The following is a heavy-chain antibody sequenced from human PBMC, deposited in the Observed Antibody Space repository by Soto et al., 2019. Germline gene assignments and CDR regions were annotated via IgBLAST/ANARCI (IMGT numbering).Heavy chain of an antibody. CDR3: ARTGLLWFGEVEDGEARFDY. V-gene: IGHV3-23*01. J-gene: IGHJ4*02. CDR2: ISGSGGST. Sequence: GGSLRLSCAASGFTFSSYAMSWVRQAPGKGLEWVSAISGSGGSTYYADSVKGRFTISRDNSKNTLYLQMNSLRAEDTAVYYCARTGLLWFGEVEDGEARFDYWGQGTLVTVSS. CDR1: GFTFSSYA. D-gene: IGHD3-10*01.